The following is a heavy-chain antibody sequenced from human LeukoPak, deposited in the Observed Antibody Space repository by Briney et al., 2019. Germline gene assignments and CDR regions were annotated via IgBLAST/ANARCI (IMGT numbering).Heavy chain of an antibody. Sequence: GASVKVSCKASGYTFTGYYMHWVRQAPGQGLEWMGWINPNSGGTNYAQKFQGRVTMTRDTSISTAYMELSRLRSDDTAVYYCARSLAIVVVPTNWFDPWGQGTPVTVSS. CDR3: ARSLAIVVVPTNWFDP. CDR2: INPNSGGT. CDR1: GYTFTGYY. V-gene: IGHV1-2*02. J-gene: IGHJ5*02. D-gene: IGHD2-2*01.